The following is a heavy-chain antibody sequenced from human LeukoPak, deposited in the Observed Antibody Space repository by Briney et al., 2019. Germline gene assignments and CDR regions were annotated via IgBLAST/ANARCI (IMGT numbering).Heavy chain of an antibody. CDR1: GYTFTAYY. Sequence: GASVKVSCKASGYTFTAYYMHWVRQAPGQGLEWMGWINPNNGGTYYGQKFQGRVTMTRDTSIRAVYMDLSSLISEDTAVYYCAREGINRVRGVPFDIWGQGTMVTVSS. V-gene: IGHV1-2*02. J-gene: IGHJ3*02. D-gene: IGHD3-10*01. CDR2: INPNNGGT. CDR3: AREGINRVRGVPFDI.